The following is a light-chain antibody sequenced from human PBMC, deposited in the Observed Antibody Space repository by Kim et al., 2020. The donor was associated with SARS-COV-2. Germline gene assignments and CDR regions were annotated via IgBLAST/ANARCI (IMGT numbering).Light chain of an antibody. V-gene: IGLV1-40*01. CDR1: SSNIGAGYD. CDR2: GNS. J-gene: IGLJ2*01. CDR3: QSYDSSLSAL. Sequence: SVLTQPPSVSGATGQRVTLSCTGSSSNIGAGYDVHWYQQLPGTAPKLLIYGNSNRPSGVPDRFSGSKSGTSASLAITGLQAEDEADYYCQSYDSSLSALFGGGTKRTV.